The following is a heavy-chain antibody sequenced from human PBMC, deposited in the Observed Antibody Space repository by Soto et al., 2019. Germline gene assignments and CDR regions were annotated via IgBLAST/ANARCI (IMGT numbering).Heavy chain of an antibody. V-gene: IGHV4-59*08. CDR2: INYDGYS. Sequence: QVQLQESGPGLGKPSETLSLICTASGGSITNYYCSWFRQPPGKGLEWIGYINYDGYSAYNLSLKRRVTLSMDASKTQFSLMLESVTATDTAVYYCARHGFGPLHGLVDVWGPGTTVIVSS. D-gene: IGHD3-10*01. CDR1: GGSITNYY. CDR3: ARHGFGPLHGLVDV. J-gene: IGHJ6*02.